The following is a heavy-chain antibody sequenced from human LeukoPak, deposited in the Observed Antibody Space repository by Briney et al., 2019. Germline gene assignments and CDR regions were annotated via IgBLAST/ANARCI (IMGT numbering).Heavy chain of an antibody. V-gene: IGHV4-39*01. CDR1: GGSISRSSYY. CDR3: ARLASHFDY. Sequence: ETLSLTCPVSGGSISRSSYYWGWIRQPPGKGLEWIGSIYYSGSTYYNPSLKSRVTISVDTSKNQFSLKLSSVTAADTAVYYCARLASHFDYWGQGTLVTVSS. CDR2: IYYSGST. J-gene: IGHJ4*02.